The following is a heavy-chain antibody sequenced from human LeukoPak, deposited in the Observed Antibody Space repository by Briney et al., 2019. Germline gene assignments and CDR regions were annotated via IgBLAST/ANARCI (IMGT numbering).Heavy chain of an antibody. CDR1: GGSISSYY. CDR3: ARAEGSSWQYYYYYMDV. CDR2: IYYSGST. Sequence: SSETLSLTCTVSGGSISSYYWSWIRQPPGKGLEWIGYIYYSGSTNYNPSLKSRVTISVDTSKNQFSLKLSSVTAADTAVYYCARAEGSSWQYYYYYMDVWGKGTTVTVSS. V-gene: IGHV4-59*01. D-gene: IGHD6-13*01. J-gene: IGHJ6*03.